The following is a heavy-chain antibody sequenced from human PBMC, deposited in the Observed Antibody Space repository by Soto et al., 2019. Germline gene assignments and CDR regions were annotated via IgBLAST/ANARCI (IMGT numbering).Heavy chain of an antibody. CDR1: GGTFSSYA. CDR2: IIHIFGTA. D-gene: IGHD2-2*01. CDR3: ARGSNLIVVVPAVGGGMDV. J-gene: IGHJ6*02. Sequence: QVQLVQSGAEVKKPGSSVKVSCKASGGTFSSYAISWVRQAPGQGLEWMGGIIHIFGTANYGLKFQGRVTITAEESTSKAYMELSRLRSEDMAVYYCARGSNLIVVVPAVGGGMDVWGQGTTVTVSS. V-gene: IGHV1-69*01.